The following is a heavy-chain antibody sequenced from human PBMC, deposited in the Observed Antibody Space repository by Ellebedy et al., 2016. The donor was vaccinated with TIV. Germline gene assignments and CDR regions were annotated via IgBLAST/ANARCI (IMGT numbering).Heavy chain of an antibody. V-gene: IGHV5-51*01. CDR3: ARLDYSEPFDFYYGMDV. D-gene: IGHD4-11*01. CDR2: IHPGDSDT. J-gene: IGHJ6*02. CDR1: GYIFTRHW. Sequence: GESLKISCKGFGYIFTRHWIGWVRQRPGKGLEWMGIIHPGDSDTRSSPSFEGQVTISADKSINTAYLQWSSLRASDTAIYYCARLDYSEPFDFYYGMDVWGQGTTVTVS.